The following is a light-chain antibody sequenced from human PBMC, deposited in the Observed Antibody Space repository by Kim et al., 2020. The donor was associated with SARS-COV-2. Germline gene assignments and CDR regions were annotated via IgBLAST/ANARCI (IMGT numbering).Light chain of an antibody. CDR3: QAWDSSTVV. CDR2: QDS. J-gene: IGLJ2*01. V-gene: IGLV3-1*01. Sequence: SYELTQPPSVSVSPGQTASITCSGDNLGDKYACWYQQKPGQSPVLVIYQDSKRPSGIPERFSGSNSGNTATLTISGTQARDEADYYCQAWDSSTVVFGGG. CDR1: NLGDKY.